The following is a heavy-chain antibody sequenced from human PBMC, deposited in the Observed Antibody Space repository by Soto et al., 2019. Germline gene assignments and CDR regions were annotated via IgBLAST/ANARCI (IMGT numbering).Heavy chain of an antibody. J-gene: IGHJ4*02. D-gene: IGHD3-9*01. CDR1: GDSVSTKRGA. Sequence: PSQTLSLTCAISGDSVSTKRGAWNWIRQSPSRGLEWLGRTFYRSRWYSDYADSVKGRININSDTSKNQFSLQLSSVTPEDTAVYYCARAGSTMYRLHPHFDYWGQGTLVTVSS. CDR3: ARAGSTMYRLHPHFDY. V-gene: IGHV6-1*01. CDR2: TFYRSRWYS.